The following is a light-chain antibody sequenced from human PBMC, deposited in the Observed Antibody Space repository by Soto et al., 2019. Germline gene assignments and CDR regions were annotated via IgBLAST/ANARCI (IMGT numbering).Light chain of an antibody. CDR3: SSYTSSSPYV. CDR2: DVN. J-gene: IGLJ1*01. V-gene: IGLV2-18*02. Sequence: QSVLTQPPSVSGSPGQSVTISCTGTGSDVGTFNRVSWYQQPPGTAPKLMIYDVNNRPSGVPDRFSGSKSGNTASLTISGLQAEDEADYYCSSYTSSSPYVFGTGTKLTVL. CDR1: GSDVGTFNR.